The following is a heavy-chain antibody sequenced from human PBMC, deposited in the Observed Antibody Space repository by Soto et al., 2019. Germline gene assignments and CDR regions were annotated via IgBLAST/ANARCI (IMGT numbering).Heavy chain of an antibody. CDR3: ATGSAGGWEQSDAFDI. V-gene: IGHV1-24*01. J-gene: IGHJ3*02. D-gene: IGHD6-19*01. CDR1: GYTLTELS. CDR2: FDPEDGET. Sequence: GASVKVSCKVSGYTLTELSMHWVRQAPGKGLERMGGFDPEDGETIYAQKFQGRVTMTEDTSTDTAYMELSSLRSEDTAVYYCATGSAGGWEQSDAFDIWGQGTMVTVSS.